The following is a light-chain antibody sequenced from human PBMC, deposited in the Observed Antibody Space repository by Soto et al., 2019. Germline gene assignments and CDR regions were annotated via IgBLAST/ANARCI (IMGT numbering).Light chain of an antibody. CDR3: QQRSNWPPWT. Sequence: EIVLTQSPATLSLSPGERATLSCRASQSVSSYLAWYQQKPGQAPRLLIYDASNRATGIPARFSGSGSGTDFTLTISSREPEDFVVYYCQQRSNWPPWTFGQGTKVEIK. CDR1: QSVSSY. J-gene: IGKJ1*01. CDR2: DAS. V-gene: IGKV3-11*01.